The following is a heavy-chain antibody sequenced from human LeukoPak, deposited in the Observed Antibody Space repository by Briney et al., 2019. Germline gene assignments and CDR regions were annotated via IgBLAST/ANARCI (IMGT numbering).Heavy chain of an antibody. V-gene: IGHV1-69*13. J-gene: IGHJ4*02. CDR1: GGTFSSYA. CDR2: IIPIFGTA. D-gene: IGHD1-14*01. Sequence: ASVKVSCKASGGTFSSYAISWVRQAPGQGLEWMGRIIPIFGTANYAQKFQGRVTITADESTSTAYMELSSLRSEDTAVYYCASIPGPNRSGYWGQGTLVTVSS. CDR3: ASIPGPNRSGY.